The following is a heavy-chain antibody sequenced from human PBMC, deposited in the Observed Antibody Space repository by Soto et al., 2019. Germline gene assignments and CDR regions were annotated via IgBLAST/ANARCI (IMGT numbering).Heavy chain of an antibody. D-gene: IGHD3-9*01. V-gene: IGHV1-2*02. J-gene: IGHJ6*02. CDR2: INPNSGGT. CDR3: AREGVAARPGLRYFDWLAPAFGMDV. CDR1: GYTFTGYY. Sequence: ASVKVSCKASGYTFTGYYMHWVRQAPGQGLEWVGWINPNSGGTNYAQKFQGRVTMTRDTSISTAYMELSRLRSDDTAVYYCAREGVAARPGLRYFDWLAPAFGMDVWGQGTTVTVSS.